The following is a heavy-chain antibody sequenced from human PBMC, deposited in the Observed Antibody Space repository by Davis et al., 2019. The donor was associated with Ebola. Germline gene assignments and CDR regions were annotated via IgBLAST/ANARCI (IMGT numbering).Heavy chain of an antibody. D-gene: IGHD6-19*01. V-gene: IGHV3-7*01. Sequence: GESLKISCVVSGFTFSRSWMSWVRQVPGKGLELVANIKPDGSAEYYVDSVKGRFTISRDNAKNSLYLQMNSLRAEDTAVYYCARDPEEQWLEGWFDPWGQGTLVTVSS. CDR3: ARDPEEQWLEGWFDP. J-gene: IGHJ5*02. CDR1: GFTFSRSW. CDR2: IKPDGSAE.